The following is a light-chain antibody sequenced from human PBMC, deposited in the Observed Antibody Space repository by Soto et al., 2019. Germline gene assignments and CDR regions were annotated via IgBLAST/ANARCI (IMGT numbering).Light chain of an antibody. J-gene: IGLJ3*02. CDR2: DTT. CDR1: TGGVTSGHN. Sequence: QAVVTRGPSLLGSPGGTFILTCGTGTGGVTSGHNPYWFQQKLGKAPRTLVYDTTSKHSWTPPRFSGSLLGGKAALTLSGAQHEDEAEYYCLLSYTGARVFGGGTKLTVL. V-gene: IGLV7-46*01. CDR3: LLSYTGARV.